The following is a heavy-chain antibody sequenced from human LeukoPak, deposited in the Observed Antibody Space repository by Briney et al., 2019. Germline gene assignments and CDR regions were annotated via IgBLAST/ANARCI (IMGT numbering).Heavy chain of an antibody. V-gene: IGHV1-2*02. CDR1: GYTFTDYY. Sequence: AASVKVSCKASGYTFTDYYMHWVRQAPGQGLEWMGWINPNSGGTNYAQKFQGRVTMTGDTSISTAYMELSSLRSDDTAVYYCASRKQQLVRSGHSFDYWGQGTLVTVSS. CDR3: ASRKQQLVRSGHSFDY. J-gene: IGHJ4*02. D-gene: IGHD6-13*01. CDR2: INPNSGGT.